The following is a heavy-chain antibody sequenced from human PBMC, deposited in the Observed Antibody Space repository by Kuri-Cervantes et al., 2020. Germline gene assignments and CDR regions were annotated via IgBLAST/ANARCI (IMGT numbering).Heavy chain of an antibody. V-gene: IGHV2-5*02. Sequence: SGPTLVKPTQTLTLTCTFSGFSLSTSGVGVGWIRQPPGKALEWLALIYWDDDKHYSPSLKSRLTITKDTSKNQVVLTMTNMDPVDTATYYCAHRGNYDYIWGSYRPGAFDIWGQGTMVTVSS. CDR3: AHRGNYDYIWGSYRPGAFDI. CDR1: GFSLSTSGVG. CDR2: IYWDDDK. D-gene: IGHD3-16*02. J-gene: IGHJ3*02.